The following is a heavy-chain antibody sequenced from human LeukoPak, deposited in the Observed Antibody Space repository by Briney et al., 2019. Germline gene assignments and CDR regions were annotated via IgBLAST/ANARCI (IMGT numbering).Heavy chain of an antibody. CDR1: GFTFISYT. CDR2: VTGSGGST. CDR3: AKKLVMGPTGGFDP. Sequence: GGSLRLSCAASGFTFISYTMGWVCQAPGKGLEWVSTVTGSGGSTSYADAVKGRFTTSRDNARSTLFLQMNSLRAEDTAVYYCAKKLVMGPTGGFDPWGQGSLVTVSS. D-gene: IGHD2-8*02. V-gene: IGHV3-23*01. J-gene: IGHJ5*02.